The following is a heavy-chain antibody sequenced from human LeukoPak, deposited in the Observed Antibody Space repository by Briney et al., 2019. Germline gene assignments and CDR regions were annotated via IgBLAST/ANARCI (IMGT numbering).Heavy chain of an antibody. CDR3: AKDSLRYCSGGSCPVDY. CDR1: GFTFSSYG. Sequence: PGRSLRLSCAASGFTFSSYGMHWVHQAPGKGLEWVAVISYDGSNKYYADSVKGRFTISRDNSKNTLYLQMNSLRAEDTAVYYCAKDSLRYCSGGSCPVDYWGQGTLVTVSS. V-gene: IGHV3-30*18. D-gene: IGHD2-15*01. J-gene: IGHJ4*02. CDR2: ISYDGSNK.